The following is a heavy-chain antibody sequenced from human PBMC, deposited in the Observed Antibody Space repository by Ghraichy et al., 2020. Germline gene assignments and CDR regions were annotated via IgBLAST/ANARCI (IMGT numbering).Heavy chain of an antibody. Sequence: GGSLRLSCAVSGFIFSDYAMHWVRQAPGKGLEWVALMSFDGTNKYYADSVKGRFTISRENSKDTLSLQMNSLRAEDTAVYYCAKGRGPGAWVFDYWGQGTLVTVSS. CDR2: MSFDGTNK. D-gene: IGHD5-24*01. V-gene: IGHV3-30*18. J-gene: IGHJ4*02. CDR1: GFIFSDYA. CDR3: AKGRGPGAWVFDY.